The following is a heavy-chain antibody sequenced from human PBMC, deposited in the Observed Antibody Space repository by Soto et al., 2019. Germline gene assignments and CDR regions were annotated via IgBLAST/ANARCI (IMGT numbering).Heavy chain of an antibody. CDR1: GFTFSSYG. Sequence: QVQLVESGGGVVQPGRSLRLSCAASGFTFSSYGMHWVRQAPGKGLEWVAVIWYDGSNKYYADSVKGRFTISRDNSKNTLYLQMNSLRAEDTAVYYCARDGCSSWYLDYWGQGNLVNVSS. J-gene: IGHJ4*02. D-gene: IGHD6-13*01. V-gene: IGHV3-33*01. CDR3: ARDGCSSWYLDY. CDR2: IWYDGSNK.